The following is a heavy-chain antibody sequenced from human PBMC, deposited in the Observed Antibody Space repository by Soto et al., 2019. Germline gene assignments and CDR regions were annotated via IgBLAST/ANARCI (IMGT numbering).Heavy chain of an antibody. CDR1: GKRSSDYN. D-gene: IGHD3-22*01. CDR3: GHSGDYYALNV. Sequence: VASVKVSCKVSGKRSSDYNIHWVRQAPGKGPEWMGLVDPEDGETFYAEKFQGRVTITADTSIDTVYMVLSSLRSDDSAVYYCGHSGDYYALNVWGQGPRSPSP. J-gene: IGHJ6*02. CDR2: VDPEDGET. V-gene: IGHV1-69-2*01.